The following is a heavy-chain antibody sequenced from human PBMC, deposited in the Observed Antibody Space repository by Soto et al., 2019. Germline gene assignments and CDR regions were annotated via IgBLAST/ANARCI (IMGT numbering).Heavy chain of an antibody. J-gene: IGHJ5*02. Sequence: ASVKVSCKASGCTFTDFYMHWVRRAPGQGLEWMGWVNPNTGVTRYSQKFQDRVTMTRDTSINTAYMELSRLTSDDTAVYYCSTLRPAPWGQGTLVTVSS. D-gene: IGHD6-25*01. V-gene: IGHV1-2*02. CDR1: GCTFTDFY. CDR2: VNPNTGVT. CDR3: STLRPAP.